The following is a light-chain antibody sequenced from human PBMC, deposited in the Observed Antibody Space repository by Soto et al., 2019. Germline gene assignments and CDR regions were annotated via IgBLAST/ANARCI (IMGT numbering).Light chain of an antibody. V-gene: IGLV2-14*01. Sequence: QSALTQPASVSASPGESITISCTGTTSDVGGYKYVSWYQQHPGKAPKLMIYQVSNRPSGVSDRFSGSKSGNTASLTISGVQAEDEADYYCSSYRSSSTYVVFGGGTKLTVL. CDR3: SSYRSSSTYVV. J-gene: IGLJ2*01. CDR1: TSDVGGYKY. CDR2: QVS.